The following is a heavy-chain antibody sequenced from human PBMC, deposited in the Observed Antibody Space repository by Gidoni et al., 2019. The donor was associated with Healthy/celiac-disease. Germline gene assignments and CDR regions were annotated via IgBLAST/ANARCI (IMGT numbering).Heavy chain of an antibody. CDR2: ISYDGSNK. J-gene: IGHJ6*03. CDR3: ARDFRWLTIYYMDV. Sequence: QVQLVESGGGVVQPGRSLRLSCAASGFTFSSYAMHWVRQAPGKGLEWVSVISYDGSNKYYADSVKGRFTISRDNSKNTLYLQMNSLRAEDTAVYYCARDFRWLTIYYMDVWGKGTTVTVSS. V-gene: IGHV3-30-3*01. CDR1: GFTFSSYA. D-gene: IGHD5-12*01.